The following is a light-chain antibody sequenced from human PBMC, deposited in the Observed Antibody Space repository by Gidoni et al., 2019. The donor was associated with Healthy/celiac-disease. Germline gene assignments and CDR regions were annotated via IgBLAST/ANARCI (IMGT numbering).Light chain of an antibody. CDR1: QSVSSN. CDR3: QQYNNWPGT. CDR2: GAS. Sequence: EIVITQSPATPSVSPGERATLSCRASQSVSSNFACYQQKPGQAPRLLIYGASTRATGIPARFSGSGSGTEFTLTISSLQSEDFAVYYCQQYNNWPGTFGQGTKLEIK. V-gene: IGKV3-15*01. J-gene: IGKJ2*01.